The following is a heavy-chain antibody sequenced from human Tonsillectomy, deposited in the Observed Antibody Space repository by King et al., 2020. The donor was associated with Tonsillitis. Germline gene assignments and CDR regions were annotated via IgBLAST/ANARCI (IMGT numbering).Heavy chain of an antibody. CDR1: GFTFSDYY. Sequence: VQLVESGGGLVKPGGSLRLSCAASGFTFSDYYMSWIRQTPGGRLEWISYMNNVATAVYYADSVRGRFTITRDNAENSLYLQMNSLIAEDTAVYYCARHRNSDHYSFDFWGQGSLVTVSS. V-gene: IGHV3-11*01. CDR3: ARHRNSDHYSFDF. D-gene: IGHD1-14*01. CDR2: MNNVATAV. J-gene: IGHJ4*02.